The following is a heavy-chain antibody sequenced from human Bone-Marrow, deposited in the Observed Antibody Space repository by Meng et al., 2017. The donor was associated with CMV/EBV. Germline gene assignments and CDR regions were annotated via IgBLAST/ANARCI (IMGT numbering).Heavy chain of an antibody. J-gene: IGHJ3*02. CDR2: IVVGSGNT. Sequence: SVKVSCKASGFTFSSSAVQWVRQARGQRLEWIGWIVVGSGNTKYAQKFQERVTITRDMSTSTAYMELSSLRSEDTAVYYCARVIPYSSSSLPRDAFDIWGQGTMVTVSS. V-gene: IGHV1-58*01. D-gene: IGHD6-6*01. CDR3: ARVIPYSSSSLPRDAFDI. CDR1: GFTFSSSA.